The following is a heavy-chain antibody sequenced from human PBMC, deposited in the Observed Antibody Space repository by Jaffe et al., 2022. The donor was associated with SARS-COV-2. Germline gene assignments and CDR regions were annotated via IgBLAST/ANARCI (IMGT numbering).Heavy chain of an antibody. CDR3: ARDGDGYDYDYYYYMDV. CDR1: AFPFNSYA. V-gene: IGHV3-30*04. J-gene: IGHJ6*03. D-gene: IGHD5-12*01. Sequence: QVQLVESGGGVVQPGRSLRLSCAASAFPFNSYAMHWVRQAPGKGLEWVTVVSKDGSKKYYSDSVRGRFIISRDDSKNTVYLQMNSLRAEDTAVYYCARDGDGYDYDYYYYMDVWGRGTTVTVSS. CDR2: VSKDGSKK.